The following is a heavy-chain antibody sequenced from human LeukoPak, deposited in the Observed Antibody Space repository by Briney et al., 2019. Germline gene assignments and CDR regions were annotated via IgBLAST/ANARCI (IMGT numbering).Heavy chain of an antibody. D-gene: IGHD1-26*01. CDR2: IWSDGSYE. Sequence: GGSLRLSCVASGFSFSNYGMHWVRQAPGRGLEWVAVIWSDGSYEHYTDSVKGRFTISRDNSKNTLFLQLNSLRPEDTAVYYCAKPTWGSGSFLIDFWGQGTLVIVSS. CDR3: AKPTWGSGSFLIDF. V-gene: IGHV3-33*06. CDR1: GFSFSNYG. J-gene: IGHJ4*02.